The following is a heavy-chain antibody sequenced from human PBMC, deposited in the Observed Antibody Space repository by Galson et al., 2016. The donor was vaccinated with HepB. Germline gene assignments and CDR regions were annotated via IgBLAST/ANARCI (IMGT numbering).Heavy chain of an antibody. Sequence: SVKVSCKASGGTFSSHAISWVRQAPGQGLEWMGGIIPMIGAANYAPTFQGRVTITADESTNTAYMELTSLRSDDTAVYYCARGRPLPLGELLKSYYFDYWGQGTLVTVSS. CDR1: GGTFSSHA. J-gene: IGHJ4*01. CDR3: ARGRPLPLGELLKSYYFDY. CDR2: IIPMIGAA. D-gene: IGHD3-16*01. V-gene: IGHV1-69*13.